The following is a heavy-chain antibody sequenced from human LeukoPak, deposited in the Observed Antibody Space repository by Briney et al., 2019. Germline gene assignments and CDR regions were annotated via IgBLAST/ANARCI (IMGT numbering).Heavy chain of an antibody. D-gene: IGHD6-19*01. J-gene: IGHJ4*02. CDR2: IKQDGTEK. V-gene: IGHV3-7*01. CDR3: ARVRMVAGTDY. Sequence: GGSVRLSCGASGFSFTTYWMGWVRQAPGKGLEWVANIKQDGTEKYYVDSVKGRFTISRDNAKNSLYLQMNSLRAEDTAVYYCARVRMVAGTDYWGQGTLVTVSS. CDR1: GFSFTTYW.